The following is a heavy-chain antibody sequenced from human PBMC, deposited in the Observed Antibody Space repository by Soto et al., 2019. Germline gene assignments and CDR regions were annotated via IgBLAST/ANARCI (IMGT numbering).Heavy chain of an antibody. Sequence: GASVKVSCKASGFTFTSSAVQWVRQARGQRLEWIGWIVVGSGNTNYAQKFQERVTITRDMSTSTAYMELSSLRSEDTAVYYCAADPQTYCSGGSCLGAEYFQHWG. CDR3: AADPQTYCSGGSCLGAEYFQH. D-gene: IGHD2-15*01. CDR1: GFTFTSSA. CDR2: IVVGSGNT. V-gene: IGHV1-58*01. J-gene: IGHJ1*01.